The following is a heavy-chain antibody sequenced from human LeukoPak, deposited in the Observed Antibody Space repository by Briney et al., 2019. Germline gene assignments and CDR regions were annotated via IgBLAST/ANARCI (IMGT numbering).Heavy chain of an antibody. V-gene: IGHV3-23*01. Sequence: PEGSLRLSCAASGFSFSNYAVSWVRQAPGKGLEWVSTISAIGGTTYYADSVKGRFTISRDNSKNTLFLQMNSLRAEDTAVYFCAKDRGTVRGVTWDYWGQGTLITVSS. D-gene: IGHD3-10*01. CDR3: AKDRGTVRGVTWDY. J-gene: IGHJ4*02. CDR1: GFSFSNYA. CDR2: ISAIGGTT.